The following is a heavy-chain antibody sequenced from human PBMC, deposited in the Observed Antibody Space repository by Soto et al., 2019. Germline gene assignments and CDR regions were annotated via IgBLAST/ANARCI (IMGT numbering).Heavy chain of an antibody. D-gene: IGHD3-10*01. CDR1: GGSISGNY. CDR3: VRVFRGEWLIDY. CDR2: IHYGGIT. J-gene: IGHJ4*02. V-gene: IGHV4-59*01. Sequence: NPSETLSLTCTVSGGSISGNYWSWIRQPPGQGLEWIGYIHYGGITNYNPSLKSRVTMSVDTSKNQLSLKLTSVTAADTAVYYCVRVFRGEWLIDYWGQGTPVTVSS.